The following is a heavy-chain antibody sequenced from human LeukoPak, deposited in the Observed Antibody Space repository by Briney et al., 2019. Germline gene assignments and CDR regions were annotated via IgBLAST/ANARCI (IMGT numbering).Heavy chain of an antibody. CDR3: ARADSSGYYYPNYFDY. CDR2: IKQDGSEK. J-gene: IGHJ4*02. CDR1: GFTFSSYW. D-gene: IGHD3-22*01. Sequence: GGSLRLSCAASGFTFSSYWMRWVRQAPGKGLDWVANIKQDGSEKYYVDSVKGRFTISRDNAKNSLYLQMNSLRAEDTAVYYCARADSSGYYYPNYFDYWGQGTLVTVSS. V-gene: IGHV3-7*01.